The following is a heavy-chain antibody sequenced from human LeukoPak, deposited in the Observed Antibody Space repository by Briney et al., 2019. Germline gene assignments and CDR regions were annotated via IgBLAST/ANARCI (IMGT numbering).Heavy chain of an antibody. J-gene: IGHJ5*02. CDR1: GYTFTSYG. Sequence: ASVKVSCKASGYTFTSYGISWVRQAPGQGLEWMGWISAYNGNTNYAQKLQGRVTMTTDTSTSTAYMELRRLRSDDTAVYYCARDIWAYYDFWSGHTWFDPWGQGTLVTVSS. CDR2: ISAYNGNT. V-gene: IGHV1-18*01. CDR3: ARDIWAYYDFWSGHTWFDP. D-gene: IGHD3-3*01.